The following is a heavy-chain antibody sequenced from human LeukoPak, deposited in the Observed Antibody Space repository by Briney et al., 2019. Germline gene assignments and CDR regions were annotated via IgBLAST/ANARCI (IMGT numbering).Heavy chain of an antibody. D-gene: IGHD3-16*01. CDR1: GFNFRSSG. CDR3: VRLRSADY. Sequence: PGGCLRPSRAASGFNFRSSGMSSVRQPPGKGLEWVSTISGSGTTTHYAESVKGRFTISRDNSENMVFLQMSSLRVEDTAIYYCVRLRSADYWGQGTLVTVSS. J-gene: IGHJ4*02. V-gene: IGHV3-23*01. CDR2: ISGSGTTT.